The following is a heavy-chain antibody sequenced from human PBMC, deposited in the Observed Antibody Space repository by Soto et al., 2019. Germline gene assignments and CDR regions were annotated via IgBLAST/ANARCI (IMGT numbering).Heavy chain of an antibody. CDR2: IYNGGRT. J-gene: IGHJ4*02. CDR3: GTRFYTSGVLFDY. D-gene: IGHD2-2*02. V-gene: IGHV4-59*11. CDR1: GGSISDHY. Sequence: PSETLSLTCTVSGGSISDHYYMWIRQSPGKGLEYIGYIYNGGRTDYNPSLKSRVIISVDTSKNQFSLKLTSVTAADTAVYYCGTRFYTSGVLFDYWGQGTPVTVSS.